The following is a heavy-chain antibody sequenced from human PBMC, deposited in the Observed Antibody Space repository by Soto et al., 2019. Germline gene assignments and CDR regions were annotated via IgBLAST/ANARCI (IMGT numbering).Heavy chain of an antibody. CDR3: ARGVGLGSYYNKDHLFDP. D-gene: IGHD3-10*01. CDR1: GYTFTNYG. Sequence: QVQLVQSGGEVKKPGASVKVSCKASGYTFTNYGISWVRQAPGQGLEWMGWINVYNGNTKYAQKVQGRVTMTTDTSTSTAYMELRSLRSDATAVYYCARGVGLGSYYNKDHLFDPWGQGTLVTVAS. CDR2: INVYNGNT. V-gene: IGHV1-18*01. J-gene: IGHJ5*02.